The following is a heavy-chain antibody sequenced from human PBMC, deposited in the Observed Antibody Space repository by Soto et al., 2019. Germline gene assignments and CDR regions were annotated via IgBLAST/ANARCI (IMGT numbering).Heavy chain of an antibody. CDR1: GFTFSNAW. J-gene: IGHJ3*02. Sequence: GGSLRLSCAASGFTFSNAWMSWVRQAPGKGLEWVGRIKSKTDGGTTDYAAPVKGRFTISRDDSKNMLYLQMNSLKTEDTAVYYCTTSARSYYYDSSGYYAFDIWGQGTMVTVSS. V-gene: IGHV3-15*01. CDR2: IKSKTDGGTT. D-gene: IGHD3-22*01. CDR3: TTSARSYYYDSSGYYAFDI.